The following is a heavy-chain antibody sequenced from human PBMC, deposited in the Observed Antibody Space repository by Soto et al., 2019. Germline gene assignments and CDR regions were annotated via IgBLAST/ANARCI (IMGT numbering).Heavy chain of an antibody. CDR1: GGSISSSSYY. CDR2: IYYSGST. J-gene: IGHJ5*02. CDR3: ARLPLDVGVVPAAVAWWFDP. D-gene: IGHD2-2*03. Sequence: SETLSLTCTVSGGSISSSSYYWGWIRQPPGKGLEWIGNIYYSGSTYYNPSLKGRLTISIDTSRNQISLKLSSVTAADTAVYYCARLPLDVGVVPAAVAWWFDPWGPGTMLTVYS. V-gene: IGHV4-39*01.